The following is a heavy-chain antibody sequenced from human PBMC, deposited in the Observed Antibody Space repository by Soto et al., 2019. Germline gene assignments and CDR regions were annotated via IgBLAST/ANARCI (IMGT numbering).Heavy chain of an antibody. CDR2: IVPRFGSP. CDR3: ARDRIQLRLGKYSFNGMDV. Sequence: QVQLVQSGAEMRKPGSSLGVSCKASGGTFSDYAFSWVRQAPGQGLEWRGGIVPRFGSPNYAQKFGGRVTITADTSSSTVYMALSSLRFDDTAVYFCARDRIQLRLGKYSFNGMDVWGQGTTIIVSS. CDR1: GGTFSDYA. V-gene: IGHV1-69*06. D-gene: IGHD3-16*01. J-gene: IGHJ6*02.